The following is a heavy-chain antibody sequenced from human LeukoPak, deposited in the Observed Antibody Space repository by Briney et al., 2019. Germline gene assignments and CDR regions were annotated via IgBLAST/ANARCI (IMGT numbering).Heavy chain of an antibody. Sequence: GGSLRLSCAASGFTFSSYGMHWVRQAPGKGLEWVAVIWYDGSNKYYADSVKGRFTISRDNSKNTLYLQMNSLRAEDTAVYYCTRDLSATARAYDYWGQGTLVTVSS. CDR2: IWYDGSNK. D-gene: IGHD1-26*01. CDR3: TRDLSATARAYDY. CDR1: GFTFSSYG. J-gene: IGHJ4*02. V-gene: IGHV3-33*01.